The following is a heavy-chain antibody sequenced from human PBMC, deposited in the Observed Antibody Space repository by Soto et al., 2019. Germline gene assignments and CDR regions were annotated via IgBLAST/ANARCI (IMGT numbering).Heavy chain of an antibody. CDR1: GGTFSSYA. Sequence: GASVKVSCKASGGTFSSYAISWVRQAPGQGLEWMGGIIPIFGTANYAQKFQGRVTITADESTSTAYMELSSLRSEDTAVYYCARDYRGVDYYYGMDVWGQGTTVTVSS. D-gene: IGHD3-10*01. J-gene: IGHJ6*02. CDR2: IIPIFGTA. CDR3: ARDYRGVDYYYGMDV. V-gene: IGHV1-69*13.